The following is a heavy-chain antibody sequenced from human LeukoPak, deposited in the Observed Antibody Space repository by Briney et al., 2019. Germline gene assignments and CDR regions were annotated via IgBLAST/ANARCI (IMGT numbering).Heavy chain of an antibody. V-gene: IGHV5-51*01. CDR2: IYPGDSDT. Sequence: GESLKISCKGSGYSFTSYWIGWVRQMPGKGLEWMGIIYPGDSDTRYSPSFQGQVTISADKSISTAYLQWSSLKASDTAMYYCARLGARYNWNYLDPWSWFDPWGQGTLVTVSS. J-gene: IGHJ5*02. D-gene: IGHD1-7*01. CDR3: ARLGARYNWNYLDPWSWFDP. CDR1: GYSFTSYW.